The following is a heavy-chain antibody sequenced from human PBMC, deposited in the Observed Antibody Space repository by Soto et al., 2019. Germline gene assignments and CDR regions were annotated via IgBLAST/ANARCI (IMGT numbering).Heavy chain of an antibody. CDR1: GYTFTRYY. J-gene: IGHJ1*01. V-gene: IGHV1-46*01. CDR3: ARTVVWGVIISYFQH. D-gene: IGHD3-10*01. Sequence: ASVKVSCKASGYTFTRYYMHWVRPAPGQGLEWMGIINPSGGSTSYAQKFQGRVTMTRDTSTSTVYMELSSLRSEDTAVYYCARTVVWGVIISYFQHWGQGTLVTVSS. CDR2: INPSGGST.